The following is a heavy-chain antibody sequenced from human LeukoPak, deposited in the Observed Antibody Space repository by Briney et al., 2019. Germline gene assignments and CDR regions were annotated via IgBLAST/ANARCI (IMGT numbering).Heavy chain of an antibody. CDR3: AKSYSGSSYYMDV. V-gene: IGHV3-49*04. CDR2: IRSKAYGGTT. CDR1: GFTFGDYA. Sequence: AGGSLRLSCTASGFTFGDYAMSWVRQAPGKGLEWVGFIRSKAYGGTTEYAASVKGRFTISRDDSKSIAYLQMNSLRAEDTAVYYCAKSYSGSSYYMDVWGKGTTVTISS. D-gene: IGHD1-26*01. J-gene: IGHJ6*03.